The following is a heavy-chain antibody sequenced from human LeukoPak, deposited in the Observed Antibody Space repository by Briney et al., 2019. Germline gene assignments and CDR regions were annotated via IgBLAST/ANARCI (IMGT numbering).Heavy chain of an antibody. D-gene: IGHD3-3*01. Sequence: PGGSLRLSCAASGFTFSSSAMNWVRQAPGKGLEWVSSISSSSSYIYYADSVKGRFTISRDNAKNSLYLQMNSLRAEDTAVYYCARVSARITIFAPYGYWGQGTLVTVSS. CDR2: ISSSSSYI. J-gene: IGHJ4*02. CDR1: GFTFSSSA. CDR3: ARVSARITIFAPYGY. V-gene: IGHV3-21*01.